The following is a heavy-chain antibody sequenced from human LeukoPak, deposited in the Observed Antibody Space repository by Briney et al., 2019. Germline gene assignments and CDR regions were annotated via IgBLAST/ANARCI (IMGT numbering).Heavy chain of an antibody. CDR2: IYTSGST. D-gene: IGHD3-22*01. Sequence: SQTLSLTCTVSGGSISSGSYYWSWIRQPAGKGLEWIGRIYTSGSTNYNPSLKSRVTISVDTSKNQFSLKLSSVTAADTAVYYCARGAHSGYYYYYYYMDVWGKGTTVTISS. V-gene: IGHV4-61*02. CDR1: GGSISSGSYY. CDR3: ARGAHSGYYYYYYYMDV. J-gene: IGHJ6*03.